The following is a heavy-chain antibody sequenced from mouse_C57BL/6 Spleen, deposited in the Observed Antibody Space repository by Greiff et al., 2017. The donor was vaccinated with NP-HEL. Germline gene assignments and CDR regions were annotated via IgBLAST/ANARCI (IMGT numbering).Heavy chain of an antibody. J-gene: IGHJ2*01. CDR1: GYAFTNYL. D-gene: IGHD1-1*01. CDR3: ARAPYYDGSSYDY. Sequence: VQLQQSGAELVRPGTSVKVSCKASGYAFTNYLIEWVKQRPGQGLEWIGVINPGSGSTNYNEKFKSKATLTVDTSSSTAYMQLSSLTSEDSAVYYCARAPYYDGSSYDYWGQGTTLTVSS. CDR2: INPGSGST. V-gene: IGHV1-54*01.